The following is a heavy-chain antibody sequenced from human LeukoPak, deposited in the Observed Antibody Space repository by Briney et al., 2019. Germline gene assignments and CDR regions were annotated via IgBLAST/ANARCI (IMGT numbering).Heavy chain of an antibody. D-gene: IGHD6-13*01. V-gene: IGHV3-21*01. CDR2: ISSSSSYI. CDR3: ARVGSDSSSWYFDGGAFAI. CDR1: GFTFSSYS. J-gene: IGHJ3*02. Sequence: GGSLRLSCAASGFTFSSYSMNWVRQAPGKGLEWVSSISSSSSYIYYADAVKGRFTISRDNAKNSLYLQMNSLRVEDTAVYYCARVGSDSSSWYFDGGAFAIWGQGTMVTVSS.